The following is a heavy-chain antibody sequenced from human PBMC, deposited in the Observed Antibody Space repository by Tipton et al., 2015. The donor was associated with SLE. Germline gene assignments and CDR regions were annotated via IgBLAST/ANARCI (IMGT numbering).Heavy chain of an antibody. CDR1: GGSLTNYY. D-gene: IGHD1-1*01. V-gene: IGHV4-59*01. Sequence: TLSLTCTVSGGSLTNYYWGWIRQPPGKALEWVGHIFYAGSPNYNPSFSTRLTMSVDTSKNQFSLRLTSVTAADTAVYYCARRATWDDAIYLDFWGQGSLVTVTS. CDR3: ARRATWDDAIYLDF. CDR2: IFYAGSP. J-gene: IGHJ4*02.